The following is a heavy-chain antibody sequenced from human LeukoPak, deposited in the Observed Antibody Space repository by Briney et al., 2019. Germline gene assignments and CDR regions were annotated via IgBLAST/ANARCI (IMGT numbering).Heavy chain of an antibody. CDR3: ARGPAKWGYYYYYYYMDV. D-gene: IGHD3-16*01. Sequence: PSETLSLTCTASGGSISSYYWSWIRQPPGKGLEWIGYIYYSGSTNYNPSLKSRVTISVDTSKNQFSLKLSSVTAADTAVYYCARGPAKWGYYYYYYYMDVWGKGTTVTVSS. CDR2: IYYSGST. J-gene: IGHJ6*03. V-gene: IGHV4-59*01. CDR1: GGSISSYY.